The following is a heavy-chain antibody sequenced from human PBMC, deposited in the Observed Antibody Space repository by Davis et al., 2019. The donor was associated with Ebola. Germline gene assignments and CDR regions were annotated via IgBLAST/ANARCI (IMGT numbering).Heavy chain of an antibody. CDR1: GDSVPSNSAA. D-gene: IGHD1-14*01. CDR3: ARAGGYYYGMDV. CDR2: TYYRSKWYN. V-gene: IGHV6-1*01. J-gene: IGHJ6*02. Sequence: LRLSCAISGDSVPSNSAAWNWIRQSPSRGLEWLGRTYYRSKWYNDYAVSVKSRITINPDTSKNQFSLQLNSVTPEDTAVYYCARAGGYYYGMDVWGQGTTVTVSS.